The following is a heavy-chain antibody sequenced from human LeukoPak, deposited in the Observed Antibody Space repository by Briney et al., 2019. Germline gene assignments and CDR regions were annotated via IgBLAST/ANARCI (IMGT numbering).Heavy chain of an antibody. CDR3: ARELYYDSSGYYAAH. D-gene: IGHD3-22*01. Sequence: SETLSLTCTVSGGSISSGDYYWSWIRQPPGKGLEWIGYIYYSGSTYYNPSLKSRVTISVDTSKNQFSLKLSSVTAADTAVYYCARELYYDSSGYYAAHWGQGTLVTVSS. CDR1: GGSISSGDYY. CDR2: IYYSGST. V-gene: IGHV4-30-4*01. J-gene: IGHJ4*02.